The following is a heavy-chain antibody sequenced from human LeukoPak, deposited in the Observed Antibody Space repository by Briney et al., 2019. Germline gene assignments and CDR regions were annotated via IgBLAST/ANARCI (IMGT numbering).Heavy chain of an antibody. CDR2: ISSSSSYI. Sequence: KAGGSLRLSCAASGFTFSSYSMNWVRQAPGKGLEWVSSISSSSSYIYYADSVKGRFTISRDNAKNSLYLRMNSLRAEDTAVYYCARGGSDYGYQLQVDWFDPWGQGTLVTVSS. CDR1: GFTFSSYS. J-gene: IGHJ5*02. D-gene: IGHD5-18*01. V-gene: IGHV3-21*01. CDR3: ARGGSDYGYQLQVDWFDP.